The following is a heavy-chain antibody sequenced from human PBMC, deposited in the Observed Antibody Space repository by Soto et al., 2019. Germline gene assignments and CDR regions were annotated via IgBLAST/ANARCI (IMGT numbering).Heavy chain of an antibody. CDR2: ST. CDR1: GFSLTTRGMT. Sequence: SGPTLVNPTQTLTLTCTVSGFSLTTRGMTLGWIRQPPGKAPEWLALSTQYSPSLQSRLTFTEDTSKNQVVLTMTNMDPVDTATYYCTLRQDTSRGPIYWGQGIMVTSPQ. CDR3: TLRQDTSRGPIY. V-gene: IGHV2-5*01. D-gene: IGHD6-13*01. J-gene: IGHJ4*02.